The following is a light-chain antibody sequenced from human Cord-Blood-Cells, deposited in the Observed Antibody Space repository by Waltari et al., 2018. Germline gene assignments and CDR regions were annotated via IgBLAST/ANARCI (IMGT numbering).Light chain of an antibody. V-gene: IGKV4-1*01. CDR3: QQYYSTPRT. J-gene: IGKJ2*01. CDR2: WAS. Sequence: DIMMTQSPDSLALSLGETATINCKSSQSVLYSSNNKNYLAWYQQKPGQPPKLLIYWASTRESGVPDRFSGSGSGTDFTLTISSLQAADVAVYYCQQYYSTPRTFGQGTKLEIK. CDR1: QSVLYSSNNKNY.